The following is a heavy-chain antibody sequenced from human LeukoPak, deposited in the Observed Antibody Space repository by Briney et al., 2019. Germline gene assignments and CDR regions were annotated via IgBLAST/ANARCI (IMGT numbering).Heavy chain of an antibody. CDR1: GGSISSSSYY. J-gene: IGHJ6*02. CDR2: IYYRGST. D-gene: IGHD7-27*01. V-gene: IGHV4-39*07. Sequence: SETLSLTCTVSGGSISSSSYYWGWIRQPPGKGLEWIGSIYYRGSTYYNPSLKSRVTISEDTPKNQFYLKLTPATAADTAVYYCARNWGAAGWDNYNGMDVWGQGTTVIVSS. CDR3: ARNWGAAGWDNYNGMDV.